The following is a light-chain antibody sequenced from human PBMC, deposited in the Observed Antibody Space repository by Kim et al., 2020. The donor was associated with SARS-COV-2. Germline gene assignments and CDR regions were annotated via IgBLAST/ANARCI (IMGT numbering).Light chain of an antibody. V-gene: IGKV3-15*01. CDR3: QQYNNWPPWT. CDR1: QSVSSK. Sequence: SPGERATLSCRASQSVSSKLAWYQQKPGQAPRLLIHGISTRATGIPARFSGSGSGTEFTLTISSLQSEDFAVYYCQQYNNWPPWTFGQGTKVDIK. CDR2: GIS. J-gene: IGKJ1*01.